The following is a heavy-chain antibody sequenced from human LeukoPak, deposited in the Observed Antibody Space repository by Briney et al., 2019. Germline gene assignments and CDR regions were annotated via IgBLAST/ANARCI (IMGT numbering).Heavy chain of an antibody. CDR1: GLTFSSYA. CDR3: AELGITMIGGV. D-gene: IGHD3-10*02. CDR2: ISGSGGNT. Sequence: GGSLRLSCAASGLTFSSYAMNWVRQAPGKGLEWVSAISGSGGNTYYADSVKGRFTISRGNSKNTLYLQMNSLRAEDTAVYYCAELGITMIGGVWGKGTTVTISS. J-gene: IGHJ6*04. V-gene: IGHV3-23*01.